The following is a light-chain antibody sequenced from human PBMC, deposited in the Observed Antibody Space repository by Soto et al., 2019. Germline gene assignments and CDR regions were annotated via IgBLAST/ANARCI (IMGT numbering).Light chain of an antibody. CDR2: GAS. Sequence: AIQMTQSPSSLSASVGDRVTITCRASKDISDDVGWYQQTPGKAPKLLISGASRLQSGVPSRFSGSGSGEAFTLTITSLRPEDSANYYCLKNHNYPRTFGRGTKVEI. CDR1: KDISDD. J-gene: IGKJ1*01. CDR3: LKNHNYPRT. V-gene: IGKV1-6*01.